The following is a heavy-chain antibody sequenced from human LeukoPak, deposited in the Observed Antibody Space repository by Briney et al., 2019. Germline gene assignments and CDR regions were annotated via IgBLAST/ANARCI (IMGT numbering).Heavy chain of an antibody. V-gene: IGHV1-69*04. CDR3: ARGHIVGARGFDY. J-gene: IGHJ4*02. CDR1: GGTFSSYA. D-gene: IGHD1-26*01. Sequence: ASVKVSCKASGGTFSSYAISWVRQAPGQGLEWMGRIIPILGIANYAQKFQGRVTITADKSTSTAYMELSSLRSEDTAVYYCARGHIVGARGFDYWGQGTLVTVSS. CDR2: IIPILGIA.